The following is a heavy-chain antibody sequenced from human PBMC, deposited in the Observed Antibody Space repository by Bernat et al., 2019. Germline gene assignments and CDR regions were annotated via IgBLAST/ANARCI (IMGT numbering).Heavy chain of an antibody. V-gene: IGHV3-23*04. J-gene: IGHJ4*02. CDR3: AKDPGGYGFGEVRDD. CDR1: GFTFSSYA. D-gene: IGHD3-10*01. CDR2: ISGSGGST. Sequence: EVQLVESGGGLVQPGGSLRLSCAASGFTFSSYAMSWVRQAPGKGLEWVSAISGSGGSTYYADSVKGRFTVSRDNYKNTLYLQMNSLRAEDTAVYYGAKDPGGYGFGEVRDDWGQGTLVTVSS.